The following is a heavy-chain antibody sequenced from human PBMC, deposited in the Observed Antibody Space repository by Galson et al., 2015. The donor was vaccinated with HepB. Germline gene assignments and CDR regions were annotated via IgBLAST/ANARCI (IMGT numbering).Heavy chain of an antibody. CDR3: ATKTDAIYFFDY. CDR2: IFREGTA. J-gene: IGHJ4*02. D-gene: IGHD2-2*01. CDR1: GLSINNKW. Sequence: ETLSLTCAVSGLSINNKWWVWIRQPPGKGLQWMGYIFREGTAFYNPSLESRLTLSRDNFASQVSLKLSAVTAADTATYYCATKTDAIYFFDYWGQGITVTVSS. V-gene: IGHV4-28*01.